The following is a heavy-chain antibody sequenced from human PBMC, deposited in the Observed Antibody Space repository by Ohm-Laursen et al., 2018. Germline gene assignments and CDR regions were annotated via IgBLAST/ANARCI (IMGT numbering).Heavy chain of an antibody. V-gene: IGHV1-46*01. CDR1: GYTFTSYY. CDR2: INPSGGST. CDR3: ARARITIFGVANPGEWDY. Sequence: GSSVKVSCKASGYTFTSYYMHWVRQAPGQGLEWMGIINPSGGSTSYAQKFQGRVTMTRDTSTSTVYMELSSLRSEDTAVYYCARARITIFGVANPGEWDYWGQGTLVTVSS. D-gene: IGHD3-3*01. J-gene: IGHJ4*02.